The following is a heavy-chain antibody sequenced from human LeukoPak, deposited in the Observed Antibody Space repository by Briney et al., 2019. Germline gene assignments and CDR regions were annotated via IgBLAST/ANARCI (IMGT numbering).Heavy chain of an antibody. CDR1: GFTFSSYW. CDR2: INSDGSST. J-gene: IGHJ5*02. CDR3: ATSTAGYNWFDP. Sequence: GGSLRLSCAVSGFTFSSYWMSWVRQAPGKGLVWVSRINSDGSSTSYADSVKGRFTISRDNAKNTLYLQMNSLRAEDTAVYYCATSTAGYNWFDPWGQGTLVTVSS. D-gene: IGHD2-2*01. V-gene: IGHV3-74*01.